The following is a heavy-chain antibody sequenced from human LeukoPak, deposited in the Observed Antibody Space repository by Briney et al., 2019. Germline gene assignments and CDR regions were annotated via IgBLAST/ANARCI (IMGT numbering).Heavy chain of an antibody. CDR3: ARENSYGYFDY. D-gene: IGHD5-18*01. CDR2: IYYSGST. V-gene: IGHV4-39*07. J-gene: IGHJ4*02. CDR1: GDSISSRSYY. Sequence: SETLSLTCTVSGDSISSRSYYWGWIRQPPGKGLEWIGSIYYSGSTYYNPSLKSRVTISVNTSKNQFSLKLSSVTAADTAVYYCARENSYGYFDYWGQGTLVTVSS.